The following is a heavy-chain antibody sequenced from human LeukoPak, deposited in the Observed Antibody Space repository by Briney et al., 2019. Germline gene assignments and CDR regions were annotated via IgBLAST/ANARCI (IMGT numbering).Heavy chain of an antibody. CDR1: GFTFSSYA. Sequence: GESLRLSCAASGFTFSSYAMSWVRQAPGKGLEWVSAISGSGGSTYYADSVKGRFTISRDNSKNTLYLQMNSLRAEDTAVYYCANGYCSSTSCSSLGVWWGQGTLVTVSS. CDR3: ANGYCSSTSCSSLGVW. J-gene: IGHJ4*02. V-gene: IGHV3-23*01. D-gene: IGHD2-2*03. CDR2: ISGSGGST.